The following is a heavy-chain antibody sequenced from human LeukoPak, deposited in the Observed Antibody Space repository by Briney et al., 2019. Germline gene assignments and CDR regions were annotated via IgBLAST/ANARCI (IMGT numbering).Heavy chain of an antibody. CDR2: IKQDAPEK. J-gene: IGHJ4*02. CDR1: GFTSSTYW. CDR3: ARDQLGALDY. Sequence: GGSLRLACAPSGFTSSTYWMAWVRQAPGKGPGWVANIKQDAPEKYYVESVKGRFTISRDNAKNSLYLQMNSLRAEDTAVYFCARDQLGALDYRGQGALVTVSS. V-gene: IGHV3-7*01. D-gene: IGHD1-26*01.